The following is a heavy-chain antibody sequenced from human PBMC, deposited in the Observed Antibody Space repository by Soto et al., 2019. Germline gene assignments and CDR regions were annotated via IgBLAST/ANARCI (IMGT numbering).Heavy chain of an antibody. J-gene: IGHJ6*02. CDR2: INPSGGST. Sequence: ASVKVSCKASGYTFTSYYMHWVRQAPGQGLEWMGIINPSGGSTSYAQKFQGRVAMTRDTSTSTVYMELSSLRSEDTAVYYCARDYDFWSGYRKPDYYYYYYGMDVWGQGTTVTVSS. D-gene: IGHD3-3*01. V-gene: IGHV1-46*01. CDR3: ARDYDFWSGYRKPDYYYYYYGMDV. CDR1: GYTFTSYY.